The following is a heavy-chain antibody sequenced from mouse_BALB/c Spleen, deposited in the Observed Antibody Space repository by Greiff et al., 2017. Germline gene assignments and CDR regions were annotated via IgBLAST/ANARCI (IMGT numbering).Heavy chain of an antibody. Sequence: EVKLMESGGDLVKPGGSLKLSCAASGFTFSSYGMSWVRQTPDKRLEWVATISSGGSYTYYPDSVKGRFTISRDNAKNTLYLQMSSLKSEDTAMYYCARLDESWFAYWGQGTLVTVSA. V-gene: IGHV5-6*01. CDR2: ISSGGSYT. J-gene: IGHJ3*01. CDR1: GFTFSSYG. CDR3: ARLDESWFAY.